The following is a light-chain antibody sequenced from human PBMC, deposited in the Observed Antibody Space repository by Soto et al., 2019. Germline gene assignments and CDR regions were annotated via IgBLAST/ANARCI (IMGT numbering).Light chain of an antibody. Sequence: DIQMTQSPSSLSASVGDRVIITCRASQSITTYLNWYQQKVGKAPKLLIYAASRLQSGVPSRFSGSGSGTDFTLTISNLQPEDFTTYYCQQSFTTPWTCGQGTKVEL. CDR1: QSITTY. CDR2: AAS. J-gene: IGKJ1*01. V-gene: IGKV1-39*01. CDR3: QQSFTTPWT.